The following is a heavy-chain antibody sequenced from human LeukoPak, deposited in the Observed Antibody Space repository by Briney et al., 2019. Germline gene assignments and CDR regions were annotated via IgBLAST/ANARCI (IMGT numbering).Heavy chain of an antibody. J-gene: IGHJ5*02. D-gene: IGHD3-22*01. CDR2: IYSSGST. Sequence: PSETLSLTCTVSGGSISFGGYSWTWIRQPPGKGLEWVGYIYSSGSTYYNPSLKSRVTISLDMSENQFSLKLSSVTAADTAVYYCARAGDYYDGGGGWFDPWGQGTLVTVSS. V-gene: IGHV4-31*03. CDR3: ARAGDYYDGGGGWFDP. CDR1: GGSISFGGYS.